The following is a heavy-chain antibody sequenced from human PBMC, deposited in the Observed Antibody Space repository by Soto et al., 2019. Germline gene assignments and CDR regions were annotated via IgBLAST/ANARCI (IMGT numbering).Heavy chain of an antibody. CDR2: ISGSGDYI. V-gene: IGHV3-21*01. CDR1: GFIFSNYA. J-gene: IGHJ4*02. D-gene: IGHD5-12*01. Sequence: GGSLRLSCVASGFIFSNYAMNWVRQAPGKGLEWVSTISGSGDYIYYADSVKGRFTISRDNAKNSLDLQMNSLRAEDTAVYYCARPTLVATLDYWGQGTLVTVSS. CDR3: ARPTLVATLDY.